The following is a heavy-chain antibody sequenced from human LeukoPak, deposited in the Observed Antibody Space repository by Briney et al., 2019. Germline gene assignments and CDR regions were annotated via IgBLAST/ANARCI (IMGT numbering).Heavy chain of an antibody. V-gene: IGHV1-2*02. Sequence: ASVKVSCKTSGYSFTDYYMHWVRQAPGQGLEWMGWINPNSGGTSSAQKFQGRVTMTRDTSIATVYMEMSWLTSDDTAIYYCARADRLHGGPYLIGPWGQGTLVTVSS. D-gene: IGHD2-21*01. CDR1: GYSFTDYY. CDR3: ARADRLHGGPYLIGP. J-gene: IGHJ5*02. CDR2: INPNSGGT.